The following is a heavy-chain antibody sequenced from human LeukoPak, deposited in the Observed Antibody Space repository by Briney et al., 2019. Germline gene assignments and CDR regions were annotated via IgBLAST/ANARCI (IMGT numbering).Heavy chain of an antibody. CDR2: INANAGGT. V-gene: IGHV1-2*02. CDR3: AREIVVVVAATPYGMDV. CDR1: GYTFTGYY. J-gene: IGHJ6*02. Sequence: ASVKVSCKASGYTFTGYYMHWVRQAPGQGLEWMGWINANAGGTNYAQKFQGRVTMTRDTSISTAYMELSRLTSDDTAVYYCAREIVVVVAATPYGMDVWGQGTTVTVSS. D-gene: IGHD2-15*01.